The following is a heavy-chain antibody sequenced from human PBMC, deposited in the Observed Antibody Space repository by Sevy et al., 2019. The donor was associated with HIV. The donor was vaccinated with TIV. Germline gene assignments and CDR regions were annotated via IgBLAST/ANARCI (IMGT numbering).Heavy chain of an antibody. CDR3: AKDFTGFYGMDV. Sequence: GGSLRLSCAVSGLTLRTYGMHWVHQAPGKGLEWVAVISYDGSSKYYGDSVKGRFTISRDNSKNTLYLQMNILTIEDTAVYYCAKDFTGFYGMDVWGQGTTVTVSS. CDR2: ISYDGSSK. J-gene: IGHJ6*02. V-gene: IGHV3-30*18. D-gene: IGHD3-9*01. CDR1: GLTLRTYG.